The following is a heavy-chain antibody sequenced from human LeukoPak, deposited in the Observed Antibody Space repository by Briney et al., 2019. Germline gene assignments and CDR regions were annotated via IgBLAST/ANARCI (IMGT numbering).Heavy chain of an antibody. V-gene: IGHV3-7*03. CDR1: GFTFSSHW. J-gene: IGHJ6*03. CDR3: ARVGGYYYMDV. Sequence: GGSLRLSCAASGFTFSSHWMSWVRQAPGKGLEWVANIKQDESERYYVDSVKGRFTTSRDNTKNSLYLQMKSLRAEDTAVYFCARVGGYYYMDVWGRGTTVTVSS. D-gene: IGHD3-16*01. CDR2: IKQDESER.